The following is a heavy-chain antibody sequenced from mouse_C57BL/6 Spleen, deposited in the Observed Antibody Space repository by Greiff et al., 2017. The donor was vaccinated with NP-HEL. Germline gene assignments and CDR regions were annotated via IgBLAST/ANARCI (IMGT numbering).Heavy chain of an antibody. J-gene: IGHJ2*01. CDR1: GYTFTDYY. D-gene: IGHD2-5*01. V-gene: IGHV1-19*01. CDR2: INPYNGGT. Sequence: EVKLQKSGPVLVKPGASVKMSCKASGYTFTDYYMNWVKQSHGKSLEWIGVINPYNGGTSYNQKFKGKATLTVDKSSSTAYMELNSLTSEDSAVYYCARDYSNSFDYWGQGTTLTVSS. CDR3: ARDYSNSFDY.